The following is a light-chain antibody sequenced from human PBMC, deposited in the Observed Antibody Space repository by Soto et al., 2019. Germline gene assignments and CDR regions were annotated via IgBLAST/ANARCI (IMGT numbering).Light chain of an antibody. CDR2: TAS. V-gene: IGKV1-39*01. CDR1: QNIDTY. J-gene: IGKJ5*01. Sequence: DIQMTQSPSSLSASVGDRVTNTCRASQNIDTYLNWYQQKPGKAPKLLIYTASSLQSGVPSRFSGSGSGTDFTLTISSLQPEDFATYYCQQSYSTLITFGQGTRLEIK. CDR3: QQSYSTLIT.